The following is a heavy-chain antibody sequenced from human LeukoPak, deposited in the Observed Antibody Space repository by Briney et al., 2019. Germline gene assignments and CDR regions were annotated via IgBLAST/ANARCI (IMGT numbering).Heavy chain of an antibody. CDR3: ARGRAAGTFWLDY. Sequence: ASVKLSCKASGYTFSRYGISWVRQAPGQGLEWMGWISGNNGNTNYAQKVQGRVTMTTDTSTSTAYMELRSLRSDDTAVYYCARGRAAGTFWLDYWGQGTLVTVSS. CDR1: GYTFSRYG. CDR2: ISGNNGNT. D-gene: IGHD6-13*01. J-gene: IGHJ4*02. V-gene: IGHV1-18*01.